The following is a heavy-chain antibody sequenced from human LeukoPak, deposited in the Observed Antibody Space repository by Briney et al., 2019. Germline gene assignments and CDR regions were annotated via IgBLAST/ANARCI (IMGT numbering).Heavy chain of an antibody. Sequence: PSETLSLTCTVSGGSISSYYWSWIRQPPGKGLEWIGYIYYSGSTNCNPSLKSRVTISVDTSKNQFSLKLSSVTAADTAVYYCARVELGSNFDYWGQGTLVTVSS. V-gene: IGHV4-59*01. CDR1: GGSISSYY. J-gene: IGHJ4*02. D-gene: IGHD7-27*01. CDR2: IYYSGST. CDR3: ARVELGSNFDY.